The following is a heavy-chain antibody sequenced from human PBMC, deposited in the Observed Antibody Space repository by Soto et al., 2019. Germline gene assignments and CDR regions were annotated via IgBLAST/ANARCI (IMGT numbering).Heavy chain of an antibody. CDR2: IYPGDSDT. J-gene: IGHJ6*02. Sequence: GESLKISCKGSGYSFTIYWIGWVRQMPVKGLGWMGIIYPGDSDTRYSPSFQGQVTISADKSISTAYLQWSSLKASDTAMYYCARHGPRVYYANSDYYSYGMDVWGQGTTVTVSS. CDR3: ARHGPRVYYANSDYYSYGMDV. D-gene: IGHD3-22*01. CDR1: GYSFTIYW. V-gene: IGHV5-51*01.